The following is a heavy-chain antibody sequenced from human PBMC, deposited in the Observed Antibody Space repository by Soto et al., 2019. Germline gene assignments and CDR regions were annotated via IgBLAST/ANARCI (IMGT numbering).Heavy chain of an antibody. CDR3: AKSSRYCSGGGCFYYFDY. J-gene: IGHJ4*02. V-gene: IGHV3-23*01. D-gene: IGHD2-15*01. CDR1: GFTFGSYA. Sequence: EVQLLESGGGLVQPGGSLRLSCAASGFTFGSYAWSWVRQAPGKGLDWVSTIGGNGVTTFYADSVKGRFTISRDVSKNTVVLQMSSLRAEDTAVYYCAKSSRYCSGGGCFYYFDYWGQGTLVTVSS. CDR2: IGGNGVTT.